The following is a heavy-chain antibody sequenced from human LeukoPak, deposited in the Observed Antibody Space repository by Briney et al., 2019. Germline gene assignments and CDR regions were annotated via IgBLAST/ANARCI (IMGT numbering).Heavy chain of an antibody. CDR1: GYTFTNYG. CDR2: ISAYNGNT. CDR3: ARAGYTYYYDSSGYHFDY. Sequence: ASVRVSCKASGYTFTNYGISWVRQAPGQGLEWVAWISAYNGNTNYAQKLQGRVTITTDTSTNTAYMQLRSLRSDDTAVYYCARAGYTYYYDSSGYHFDYWGQGTLVTVSS. D-gene: IGHD3-22*01. V-gene: IGHV1-18*01. J-gene: IGHJ4*02.